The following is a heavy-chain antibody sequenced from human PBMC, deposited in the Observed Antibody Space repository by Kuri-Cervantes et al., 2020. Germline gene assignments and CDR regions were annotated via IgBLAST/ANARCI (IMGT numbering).Heavy chain of an antibody. D-gene: IGHD3-3*01. V-gene: IGHV4-39*07. CDR3: ARGSGERRSYYYYYYMDV. J-gene: IGHJ6*03. Sequence: SKTLSLTCSVSGGSIRSSTYYWGWIRQSPGKGLEWIGTLFHTGNAYYNPSLKGRVSMSVDTSKNQFSLKLSSVTAADTAVYYCARGSGERRSYYYYYYMDVWGKGTTVTVSS. CDR1: GGSIRSSTYY. CDR2: LFHTGNA.